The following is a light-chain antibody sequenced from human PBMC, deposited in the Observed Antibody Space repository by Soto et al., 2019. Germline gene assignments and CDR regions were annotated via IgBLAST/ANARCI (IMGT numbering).Light chain of an antibody. Sequence: EIVLTQSPGTLSLSPGERATLYCRASQSVSGSLGWYQQKPGQAPRLIIYDASVRATGIPARFSGSGSGTDFTLTISSLEPEDFAVYYCQEGTYWPAFGGGTKVDI. CDR3: QEGTYWPA. J-gene: IGKJ4*01. CDR2: DAS. CDR1: QSVSGS. V-gene: IGKV3-11*01.